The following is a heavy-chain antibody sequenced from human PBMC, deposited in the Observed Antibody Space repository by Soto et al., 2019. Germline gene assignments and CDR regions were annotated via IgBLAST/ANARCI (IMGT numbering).Heavy chain of an antibody. CDR1: GYTLTELS. J-gene: IGHJ3*02. CDR2: FDPEDGET. CDR3: ARTSENYDILTGFTSEDGAFDI. V-gene: IGHV1-24*01. D-gene: IGHD3-9*01. Sequence: ASVKVSCKVSGYTLTELSMHWVRQAPGKGLEWMGGFDPEDGETIYAQKFQGRVTMTEDTSTDTAYMELRSLRSDDTAVYYCARTSENYDILTGFTSEDGAFDIWGQGTMVTVSS.